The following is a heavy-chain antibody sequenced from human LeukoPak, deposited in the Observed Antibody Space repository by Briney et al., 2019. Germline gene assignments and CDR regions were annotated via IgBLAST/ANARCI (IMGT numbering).Heavy chain of an antibody. D-gene: IGHD2-15*01. V-gene: IGHV4-59*01. CDR2: IYYSGST. CDR3: ARDRFHIDSGGRNLYYYYGMDV. J-gene: IGHJ6*02. CDR1: GGSISSYY. Sequence: SETLSLTCTVSGGSISSYYWSWIRQPPGKGLEWIGYIYYSGSTNYNPSLKSRVTISVDTSKNQFSLKLSSVTAADTAVYYCARDRFHIDSGGRNLYYYYGMDVWGQGTTVTVSS.